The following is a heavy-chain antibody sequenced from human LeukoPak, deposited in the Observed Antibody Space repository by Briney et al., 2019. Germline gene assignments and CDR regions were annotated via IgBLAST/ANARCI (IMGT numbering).Heavy chain of an antibody. Sequence: SETLSLTCTVSGGSISSGGYYWSWIRQHPGKGLEWIGYIYYSGSTYYNPSLKSRVTISVDTSKNQFSLKLSSVTAADTAVYYCARGGSYYGSGSYYGMDVWGQGTTVTVSS. CDR3: ARGGSYYGSGSYYGMDV. CDR1: GGSISSGGYY. V-gene: IGHV4-31*03. CDR2: IYYSGST. D-gene: IGHD3-10*01. J-gene: IGHJ6*02.